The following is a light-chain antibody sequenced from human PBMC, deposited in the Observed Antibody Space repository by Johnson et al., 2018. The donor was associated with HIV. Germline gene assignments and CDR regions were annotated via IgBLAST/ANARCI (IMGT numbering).Light chain of an antibody. V-gene: IGLV1-51*02. J-gene: IGLJ1*01. CDR1: SSNIGSNY. Sequence: QSVLTQPPSVSAAPGQNVNISCSGGSSNIGSNYVYWYQQFPGTAPKLLMYENNKRPSGIPDRFSGSKSGTSATLGITGLQTADEADYYCGTWDYTLKTGFFGTGTKVTVL. CDR2: ENN. CDR3: GTWDYTLKTGF.